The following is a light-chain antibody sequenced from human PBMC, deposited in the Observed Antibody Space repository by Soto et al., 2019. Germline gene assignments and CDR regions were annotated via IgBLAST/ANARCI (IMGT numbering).Light chain of an antibody. CDR3: CSYAGSSTFYV. CDR1: SSDVGSYNL. V-gene: IGLV2-23*02. CDR2: EVS. Sequence: VLTEPASVSGSPGQSITISCTGTSSDVGSYNLVSWYQQHPGKAPKLMIYEVSKRPSGVSNRFSGSKSGNTASLTISGLQAEDEADYYCCSYAGSSTFYVFGTGTKVTVL. J-gene: IGLJ1*01.